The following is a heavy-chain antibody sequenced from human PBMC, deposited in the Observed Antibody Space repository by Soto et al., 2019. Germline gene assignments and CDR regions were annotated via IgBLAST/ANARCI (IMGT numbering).Heavy chain of an antibody. J-gene: IGHJ4*02. CDR3: ARSPHDITFGGVIVPSPLDY. CDR2: ISSSSSYI. CDR1: GFTFTSYS. V-gene: IGHV3-21*01. D-gene: IGHD3-16*02. Sequence: GSLRLSCAASGFTFTSYSMNWVRQAPGKGLEWFSSISSSSSYIYYADSVKGRFTISRDNAKNSLYLQMNSLRAEDTAVYYCARSPHDITFGGVIVPSPLDYWGQGTLVTVSS.